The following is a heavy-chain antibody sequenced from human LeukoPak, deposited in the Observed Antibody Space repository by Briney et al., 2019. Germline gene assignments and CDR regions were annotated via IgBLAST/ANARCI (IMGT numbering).Heavy chain of an antibody. CDR1: GYTFTGYY. CDR3: AREGIRIAAAGTIDY. J-gene: IGHJ4*02. V-gene: IGHV1-2*02. CDR2: INPNSGGT. D-gene: IGHD6-13*01. Sequence: ASVKVSCKASGYTFTGYYMHWVRQAPGRGLEWMGWINPNSGGTNYAQKFQGRVTMTTDTSTSTAYMELRSLRSDDTAMYYCAREGIRIAAAGTIDYWGQGTLVTVSS.